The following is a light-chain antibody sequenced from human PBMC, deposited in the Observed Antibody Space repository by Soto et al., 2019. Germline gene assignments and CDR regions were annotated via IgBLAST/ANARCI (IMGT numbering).Light chain of an antibody. Sequence: ILLTQSPGTLSLSPGERDTLSWRASQSVYSYLFWYQQKPGLAPRLLIYDASKRDIGIPARFSGSRSGTDCTLAVSRLEPEDFEVYYCQHRSIWPVSFGQGTRLEIK. CDR3: QHRSIWPVS. V-gene: IGKV3-11*01. CDR2: DAS. CDR1: QSVYSY. J-gene: IGKJ5*01.